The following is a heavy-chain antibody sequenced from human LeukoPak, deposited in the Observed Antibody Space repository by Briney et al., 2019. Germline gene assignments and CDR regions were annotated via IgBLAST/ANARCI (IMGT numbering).Heavy chain of an antibody. CDR3: ATGNYYDSRGYYTFGH. Sequence: GGSLRLSCAASGFTFSRYWMHWVRHAPGKGLVWVSRINGDGSTTSYADSVKGGFTISRDNAKNTLYLQMNSLRAEDTAVYYCATGNYYDSRGYYTFGHWGQGALVTVSS. V-gene: IGHV3-74*01. CDR2: INGDGSTT. D-gene: IGHD3-22*01. J-gene: IGHJ1*01. CDR1: GFTFSRYW.